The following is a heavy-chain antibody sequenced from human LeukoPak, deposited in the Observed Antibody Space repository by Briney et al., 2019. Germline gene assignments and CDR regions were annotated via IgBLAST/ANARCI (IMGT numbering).Heavy chain of an antibody. J-gene: IGHJ6*03. CDR1: GGTFSSYA. Sequence: GASVKVSCKASGGTFSSYAISWVRQAPGQGLEWMGGIIPIFGTANYAQKFQGRVTITADKSTSTAYMELSSLRSEDTAVYYCARDVRYDNYYYYMDVWGKGTTVTVSS. CDR2: IIPIFGTA. D-gene: IGHD2-8*01. V-gene: IGHV1-69*06. CDR3: ARDVRYDNYYYYMDV.